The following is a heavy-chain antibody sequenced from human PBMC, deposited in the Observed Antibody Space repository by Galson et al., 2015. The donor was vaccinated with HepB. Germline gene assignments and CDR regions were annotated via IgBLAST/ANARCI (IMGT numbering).Heavy chain of an antibody. J-gene: IGHJ5*02. CDR1: ISSSSYY. CDR3: ARLGTMVRGVIIISWFDP. Sequence: ISSSSYYWGWIRQPPGKGLEWIGSIYYSGSTYYNPSLKSRVTISVDTSKNQFSLKLSSVTAADTAVYYCARLGTMVRGVIIISWFDPWGQGTLVTVSS. D-gene: IGHD3-10*01. V-gene: IGHV4-39*01. CDR2: IYYSGST.